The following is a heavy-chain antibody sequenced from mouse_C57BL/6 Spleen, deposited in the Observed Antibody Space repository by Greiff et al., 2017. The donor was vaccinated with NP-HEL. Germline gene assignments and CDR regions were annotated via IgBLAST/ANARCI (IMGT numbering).Heavy chain of an antibody. CDR3: ARTARIKY. CDR2: ISYSGST. V-gene: IGHV3-2*02. CDR1: GYSITSGYG. Sequence: EVKLMESGPGPVKPSQSLSLTCTVTGYSITSGYGWNWIRQFPGNKLEWMGYISYSGSTNYNPSLKSRISITRDTSKNQFFLQLNSVTTEDTATYYWARTARIKYWGQGTTLTVSS. D-gene: IGHD1-2*01. J-gene: IGHJ2*01.